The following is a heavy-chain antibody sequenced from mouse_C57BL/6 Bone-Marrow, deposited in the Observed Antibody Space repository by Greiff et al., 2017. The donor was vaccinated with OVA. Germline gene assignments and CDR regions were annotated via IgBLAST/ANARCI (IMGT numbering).Heavy chain of an antibody. V-gene: IGHV7-3*01. CDR3: ARARQLRLWFAY. CDR2: IRNKANGYTT. J-gene: IGHJ3*01. CDR1: GFTFTDYY. D-gene: IGHD3-2*02. Sequence: EVKVVESGGGLVQPGGSLSLSCAASGFTFTDYYMSWVRQPPGKALEWLGFIRNKANGYTTEYSASVKGRFTISRDNSQSILYLQMNALRAEDSATYYCARARQLRLWFAYWGQGTLVTVSA.